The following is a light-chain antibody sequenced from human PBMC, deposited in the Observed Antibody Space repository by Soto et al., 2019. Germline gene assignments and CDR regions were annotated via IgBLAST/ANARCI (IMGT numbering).Light chain of an antibody. J-gene: IGKJ4*01. CDR3: QQRSNWPLT. V-gene: IGKV3-11*01. CDR1: QSVSSY. Sequence: EIVLTQSPGTLSLSPGERATLSCRASQSVSSYLAWYQQKRGQPPRLLIYDSSNRATGIPARFSGSGSGTDFSLIISSLEPEDFAVYYCQQRSNWPLTFGGGTKVDIK. CDR2: DSS.